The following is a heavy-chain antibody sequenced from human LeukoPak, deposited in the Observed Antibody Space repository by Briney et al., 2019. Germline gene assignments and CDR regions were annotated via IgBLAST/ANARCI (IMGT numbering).Heavy chain of an antibody. J-gene: IGHJ4*02. CDR1: GYTFTGYY. V-gene: IGHV1-2*06. CDR3: ARGYCTNGVCYRFDY. CDR2: INPNSGGT. D-gene: IGHD2-8*01. Sequence: ASVKVSCKASGYTFTGYYIHWVRQAPGQGLEWMGRINPNSGGTNYEQKFKGRVTMTRETAISTAYMELSRLRSDDTAVYYCARGYCTNGVCYRFDYWGQGTLVTVSS.